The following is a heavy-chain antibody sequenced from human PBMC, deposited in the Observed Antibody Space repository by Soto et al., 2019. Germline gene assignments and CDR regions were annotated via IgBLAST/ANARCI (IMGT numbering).Heavy chain of an antibody. CDR3: VKDALTTVAYYFDY. Sequence: GGSLRLSCEVSGFRFDDYGMHWVRQAPGKGLEWIAGISRDSRSISYGASMKGRFTISRDNAKNSLYLQLNSLRADDTAFYYCVKDALTTVAYYFDYWGQGTLVTVSS. J-gene: IGHJ4*02. CDR2: ISRDSRSI. V-gene: IGHV3-9*01. CDR1: GFRFDDYG. D-gene: IGHD4-17*01.